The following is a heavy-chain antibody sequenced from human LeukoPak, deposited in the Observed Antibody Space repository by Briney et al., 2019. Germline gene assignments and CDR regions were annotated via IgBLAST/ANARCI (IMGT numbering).Heavy chain of an antibody. J-gene: IGHJ4*02. Sequence: GGSLRLSCAASGFTFSDYNMNWVRQAPGRGLDWVSSISSSSSYIYYADSVKGRFTISRDNAKNSLYLQMNSLRAEDTAVYYCARDLGYSSGPNYWGQGTRVTVSS. V-gene: IGHV3-21*01. CDR2: ISSSSSYI. CDR3: ARDLGYSSGPNY. CDR1: GFTFSDYN. D-gene: IGHD6-19*01.